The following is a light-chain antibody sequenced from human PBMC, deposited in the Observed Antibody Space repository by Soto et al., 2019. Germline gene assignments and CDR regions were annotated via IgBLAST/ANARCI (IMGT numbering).Light chain of an antibody. CDR1: QTISDS. CDR2: DVS. V-gene: IGKV1-5*01. Sequence: DIQMTQSPSALSASVGDRVTITWRASQTISDSLAWYQQKPGKAPDLLISDVSSLARGVASRFRGSGSGTECTLTISRLQPDDFSTYYCQHYDSYPWTFGQGTKVDIK. J-gene: IGKJ1*01. CDR3: QHYDSYPWT.